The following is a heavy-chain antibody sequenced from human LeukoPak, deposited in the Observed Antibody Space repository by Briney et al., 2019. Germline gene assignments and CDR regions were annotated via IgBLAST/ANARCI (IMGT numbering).Heavy chain of an antibody. Sequence: PGGSLRLSCAASGFTFDDYAMHWVRQAPGKGLEWVSGISWNSGSIGYADSVKGRFTSSRDNAKNTVYLQMNSLKADDTAIYYCARGIDYGENYWGQGTLVTVSS. D-gene: IGHD4-17*01. CDR2: ISWNSGSI. CDR1: GFTFDDYA. CDR3: ARGIDYGENY. J-gene: IGHJ4*02. V-gene: IGHV3-9*01.